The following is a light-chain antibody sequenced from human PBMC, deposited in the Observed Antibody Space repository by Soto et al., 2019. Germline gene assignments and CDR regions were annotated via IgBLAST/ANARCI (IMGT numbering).Light chain of an antibody. J-gene: IGKJ4*01. Sequence: EIVLTQSPATLSLSPGERATLSCRASQSVSSYLAWYQQKPGQAPRLLIYDASNRATGIPARFSGSGSGTEFSLTISSLAPEVVAVRYCRQRSNWPLTFGGGTKVEIK. V-gene: IGKV3-11*01. CDR2: DAS. CDR1: QSVSSY. CDR3: RQRSNWPLT.